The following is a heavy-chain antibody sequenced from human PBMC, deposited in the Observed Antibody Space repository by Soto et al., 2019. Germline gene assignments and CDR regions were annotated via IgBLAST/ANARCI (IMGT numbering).Heavy chain of an antibody. CDR1: GYTFTDYY. D-gene: IGHD2-15*01. Sequence: ASVKVSCKASGYTFTDYYMHWVRPAPGQGFEWVGGINPESGNPKYVPKFQGRVTVTRDTSTSTAYMELNRLTSDDTAVYYCASEDCRNTNCLKGFDYWGQGTLVTVSS. V-gene: IGHV1-2*02. CDR2: INPESGNP. CDR3: ASEDCRNTNCLKGFDY. J-gene: IGHJ4*02.